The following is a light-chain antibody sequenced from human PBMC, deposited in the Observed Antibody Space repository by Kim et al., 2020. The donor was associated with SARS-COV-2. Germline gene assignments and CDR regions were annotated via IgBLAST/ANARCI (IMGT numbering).Light chain of an antibody. CDR1: QSLASNS. CDR3: QHYGGSAT. Sequence: SAGERATLSCRASQSLASNSLAWYQQRPGQSPRPLIYDASRRATGIPERFSGSGSGTDFTLTISRLESEDFAVYYCQHYGGSATFGQGTRLEIK. CDR2: DAS. J-gene: IGKJ5*01. V-gene: IGKV3-20*01.